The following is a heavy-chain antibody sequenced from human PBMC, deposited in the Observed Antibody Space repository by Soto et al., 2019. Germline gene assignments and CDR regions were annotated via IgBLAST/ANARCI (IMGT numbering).Heavy chain of an antibody. CDR3: ARGYYDSSAYSYFDY. CDR1: GYSFTSLD. CDR2: MQPSSGRT. V-gene: IGHV1-8*01. Sequence: QVQLVQSGAEVREPGASVKVSCKASGYSFTSLDINWVRQTTGQGLEWMGWMQPSSGRTGYAQKFQGRVTMTRDTSINTAYMELSSLTSDDTAFYYCARGYYDSSAYSYFDYWGQGTLVTVSS. J-gene: IGHJ4*02. D-gene: IGHD3-22*01.